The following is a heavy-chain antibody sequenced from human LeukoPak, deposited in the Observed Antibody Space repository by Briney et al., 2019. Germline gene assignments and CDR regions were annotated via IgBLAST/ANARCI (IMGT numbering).Heavy chain of an antibody. CDR2: ISATGVTT. V-gene: IGHV3-23*01. CDR1: GFTFSSYA. CDR3: AKGRYFDTSLLDY. J-gene: IGHJ4*02. D-gene: IGHD3-22*01. Sequence: GGSLRLSCAASGFTFSSYAMSWVRRAQGRGWGWVSPISATGVTTYYADSVRGRFTISRDNSKNTLHLQMNSLRAEDTAVYYCAKGRYFDTSLLDYWGQGTLVTVSS.